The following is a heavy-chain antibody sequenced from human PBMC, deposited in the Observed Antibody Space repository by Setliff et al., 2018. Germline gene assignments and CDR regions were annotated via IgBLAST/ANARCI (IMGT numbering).Heavy chain of an antibody. CDR1: GYTFTSYY. D-gene: IGHD3-16*01. Sequence: GASVKVSCKASGYTFTSYYMHWVRQAPGQGLEWMGLINPTGGSTSYAQKFQGRVTMTRDTSTSTVFMELSSLRSEDTAVYYCARELRSPYWHLDSWGQGTQVTVSS. J-gene: IGHJ5*01. V-gene: IGHV1-46*01. CDR2: INPTGGST. CDR3: ARELRSPYWHLDS.